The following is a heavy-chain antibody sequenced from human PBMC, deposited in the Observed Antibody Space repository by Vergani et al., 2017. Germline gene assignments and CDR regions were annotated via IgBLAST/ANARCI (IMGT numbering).Heavy chain of an antibody. CDR2: ISGSSSYV. CDR3: ARGLCDGTHIRCSPPSY. J-gene: IGHJ4*02. Sequence: EVQLVESGGGLVKPGGSLRLSCAASGFSFSSYSMNWVRQAPGQGLEWVAYISGSSSYVFYRDSVEGRFTITRNNAKKSGYLQMNSLRAEDTAMCFVARGLCDGTHIRCSPPSYWGQGTQVTVSS. CDR1: GFSFSSYS. D-gene: IGHD2/OR15-2a*01. V-gene: IGHV3-21*02.